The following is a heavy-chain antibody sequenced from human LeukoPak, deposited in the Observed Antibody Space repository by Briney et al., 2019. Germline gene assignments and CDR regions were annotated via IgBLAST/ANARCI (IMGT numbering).Heavy chain of an antibody. CDR2: IYFSGST. CDR1: DGSISSYY. J-gene: IGHJ4*02. D-gene: IGHD6-19*01. CDR3: ARARRAVADYFDY. V-gene: IGHV4-59*01. Sequence: PSETLSLTCTVADGSISSYYWNWIRQPPGKGLEWIGYIYFSGSTNYNPSLKSRVTISIDTSKNQFSLKLSSVIAADTAVYYCARARRAVADYFDYWGQGTLVTVPS.